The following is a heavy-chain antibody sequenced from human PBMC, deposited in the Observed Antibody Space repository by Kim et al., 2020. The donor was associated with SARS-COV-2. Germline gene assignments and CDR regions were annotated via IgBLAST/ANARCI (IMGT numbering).Heavy chain of an antibody. CDR1: GFTFSSYA. D-gene: IGHD3-10*01. CDR3: AKDLSGLAKVN. J-gene: IGHJ4*02. CDR2: ISGSGGST. V-gene: IGHV3-23*01. Sequence: GGSLRLSCAASGFTFSSYAMSWVRQAPGKGLEWVSAISGSGGSTYYADSVKGRFTISTDNSKNTLYLQIDSLRAEDTAVYYCAKDLSGLAKVNWGQGTLVAVSS.